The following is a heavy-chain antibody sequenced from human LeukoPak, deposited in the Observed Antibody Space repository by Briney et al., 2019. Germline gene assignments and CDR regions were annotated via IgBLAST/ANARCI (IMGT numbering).Heavy chain of an antibody. J-gene: IGHJ4*02. V-gene: IGHV1-18*01. CDR1: GYTFTSYG. D-gene: IGHD3-3*01. CDR3: ARTSDYDFWSGYFDY. Sequence: VSVKVSCKASGYTFTSYGISWVRQAPGQGLEWMGWISAYNGNTNYAQKLQGRVTMTTDTSTSTAYMELRSLRSDDTAVYYCARTSDYDFWSGYFDYWGQGTLVTVSS. CDR2: ISAYNGNT.